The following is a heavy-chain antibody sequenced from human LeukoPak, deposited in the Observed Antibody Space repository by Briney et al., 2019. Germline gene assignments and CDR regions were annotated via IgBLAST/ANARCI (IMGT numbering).Heavy chain of an antibody. Sequence: SETLSVTCTVSGGSISSYYWSWIRQPPGKGLEWIGYIYYSGSTNYNPSLKSRVTISVDTSKNQFSLKLSSVTAADTAVYYCARVDSSSWYFDYWGQGTLVTVSS. CDR3: ARVDSSSWYFDY. D-gene: IGHD6-13*01. CDR1: GGSISSYY. J-gene: IGHJ4*02. CDR2: IYYSGST. V-gene: IGHV4-59*01.